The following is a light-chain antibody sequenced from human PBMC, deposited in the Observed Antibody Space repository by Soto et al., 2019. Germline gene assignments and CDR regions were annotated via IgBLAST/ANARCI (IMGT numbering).Light chain of an antibody. CDR1: SSDVGTYNL. CDR2: EVT. Sequence: QSALTQPASVSGSPGQSITISCSGTSSDVGTYNLVSWYQQYPGKAPRLMIYEVTKRPSGVSNRFSGSKSGNTASLTISGLQPEDDADYYCCSYAGSSSSIFGIGTKVXXL. CDR3: CSYAGSSSSI. J-gene: IGLJ1*01. V-gene: IGLV2-23*02.